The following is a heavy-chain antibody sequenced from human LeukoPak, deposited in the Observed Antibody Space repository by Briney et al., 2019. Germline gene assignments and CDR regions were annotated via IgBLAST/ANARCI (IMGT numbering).Heavy chain of an antibody. CDR3: ARDLGATIFDFDY. CDR2: ITSNGNYI. CDR1: GFTFSTCP. J-gene: IGHJ4*02. Sequence: PGGSLRLSCAASGFTFSTCPMNWVRQAPGKGLEWVSSITSNGNYIYYADSVKGRFTISRDNAKNSLYLQMNSLRVEDTAVYYCARDLGATIFDFDYWAQGTLVTVSS. V-gene: IGHV3-21*01. D-gene: IGHD1-26*01.